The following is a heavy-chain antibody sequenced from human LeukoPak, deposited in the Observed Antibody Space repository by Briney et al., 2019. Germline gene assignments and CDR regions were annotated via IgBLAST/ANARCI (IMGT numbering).Heavy chain of an antibody. J-gene: IGHJ4*02. CDR3: ARDLGTYGSSSIFFDY. V-gene: IGHV1-18*01. Sequence: ASVKVSCKASGYTFTDYGISWVRQAPGQGFEWMGWISAYNGDTRYAQKLQGRFTMTTDTSTSTAYMELRSLRSDDTAVHYCARDLGTYGSSSIFFDYWGQGTLVTVSS. CDR1: GYTFTDYG. CDR2: ISAYNGDT. D-gene: IGHD6-6*01.